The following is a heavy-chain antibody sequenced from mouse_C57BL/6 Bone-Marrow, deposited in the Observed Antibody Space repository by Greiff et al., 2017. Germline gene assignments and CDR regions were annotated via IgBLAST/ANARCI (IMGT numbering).Heavy chain of an antibody. CDR3: ARQVPTIVTSYYAMDY. D-gene: IGHD2-5*01. V-gene: IGHV5-15*01. CDR1: GFTFSDYG. J-gene: IGHJ4*01. CDR2: ISNLAYSI. Sequence: EVMLVESGGGLVQPGGSLKLSCAASGFTFSDYGMAWVRQAPRKGPEWVAFISNLAYSIYYADTVTGRFTISRENAKNTLYLEMSSLRSEDTAMYYCARQVPTIVTSYYAMDYWGQGTSVTVSS.